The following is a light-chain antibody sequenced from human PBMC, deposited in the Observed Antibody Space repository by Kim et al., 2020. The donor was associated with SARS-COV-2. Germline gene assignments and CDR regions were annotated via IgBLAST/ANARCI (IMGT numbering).Light chain of an antibody. J-gene: IGLJ3*02. V-gene: IGLV3-21*04. CDR1: NIGDKR. CDR2: YDR. CDR3: QVWDSDGDYVV. Sequence: PSKAARITCRGDNIGDKRVHWYLQKSGQAPVLVISYDRDRPSGIPERFSGSNSGTTATLTISRVEAGDEADYYCQVWDSDGDYVVFGGGTQLTVL.